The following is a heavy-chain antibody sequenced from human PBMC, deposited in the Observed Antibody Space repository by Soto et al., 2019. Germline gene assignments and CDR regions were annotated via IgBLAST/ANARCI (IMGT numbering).Heavy chain of an antibody. CDR2: IYYSGST. V-gene: IGHV4-59*01. CDR3: ARERGRQAGRYDSSGYFDY. J-gene: IGHJ4*02. CDR1: GGSISSYD. Sequence: QVQLQESGPGLVKPSETLSLTCTVSGGSISSYDLSWIRQPPGKGLEWIGYIYYSGSTNYDPSLKPRVTISVDTARNQFSLKLSSVTAADTAVYYCARERGRQAGRYDSSGYFDYWGQGTLVTVSS. D-gene: IGHD3-22*01.